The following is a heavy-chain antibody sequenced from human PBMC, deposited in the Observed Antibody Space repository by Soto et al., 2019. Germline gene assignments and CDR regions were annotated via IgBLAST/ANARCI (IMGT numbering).Heavy chain of an antibody. CDR1: GGSINNDNYY. J-gene: IGHJ4*02. Sequence: SETLSLTCTVSGGSINNDNYYWGWIRQPPGKGLEWIGIIFYSGFTYYSPSLKSRVTISVDTSKNQFSLKLSSVTAADTAVYYCARHGGYSSSWTRFDYWGQGTLVTVSS. V-gene: IGHV4-39*01. CDR2: IFYSGFT. D-gene: IGHD6-13*01. CDR3: ARHGGYSSSWTRFDY.